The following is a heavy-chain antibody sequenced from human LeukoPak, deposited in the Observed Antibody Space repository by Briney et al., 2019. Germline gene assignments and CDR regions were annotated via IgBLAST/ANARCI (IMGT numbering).Heavy chain of an antibody. CDR2: IYYSGST. CDR1: GGSISSSSYY. D-gene: IGHD6-13*01. V-gene: IGHV4-39*01. J-gene: IGHJ4*02. Sequence: SETLSLTCTVSGGSISSSSYYWGWIRQPPGKGLEWIGSIYYSGSTYYNPSLKSRVTISVDTSKNQFSLKLSSVTAADTAVYYCAIEPYPAAAGSPFDYWGQGTLVTVSS. CDR3: AIEPYPAAAGSPFDY.